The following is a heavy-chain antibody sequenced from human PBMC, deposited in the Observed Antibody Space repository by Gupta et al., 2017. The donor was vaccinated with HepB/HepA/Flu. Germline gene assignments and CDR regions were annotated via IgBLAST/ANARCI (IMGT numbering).Heavy chain of an antibody. CDR2: INAGNGNT. V-gene: IGHV1-3*01. CDR1: GYTFTNYA. CDR3: ARCPLYYYDTSGYFFDY. Sequence: QVQLVQSGAEVKKPGASVKVSCKASGYTFTNYAIHWVRQAAGQSLEWMGWINAGNGNTKFSQKFQDRVTISRDRSASTAYLELSSLRSQDTALYYCARCPLYYYDTSGYFFDYWGQGTLVTVSS. J-gene: IGHJ4*02. D-gene: IGHD3-22*01.